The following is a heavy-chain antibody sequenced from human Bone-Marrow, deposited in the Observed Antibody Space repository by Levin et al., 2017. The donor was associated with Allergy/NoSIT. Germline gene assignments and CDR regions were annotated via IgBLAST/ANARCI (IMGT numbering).Heavy chain of an antibody. Sequence: SETLSLTCTVSGGSISSGFYFWTWIRQHPGKGLEWIGYISYNGDTFYNPSLESRLTMSMDASKNQFSLKVTSVTAADTARYFCARHQRRKNNWNDSFDYWGQGLLVTVSS. J-gene: IGHJ4*02. CDR2: ISYNGDT. CDR3: ARHQRRKNNWNDSFDY. V-gene: IGHV4-31*03. D-gene: IGHD1-20*01. CDR1: GGSISSGFYF.